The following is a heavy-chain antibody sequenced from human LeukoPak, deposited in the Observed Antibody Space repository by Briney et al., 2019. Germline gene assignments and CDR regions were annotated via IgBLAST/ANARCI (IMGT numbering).Heavy chain of an antibody. V-gene: IGHV4-31*03. CDR2: LHPTGST. J-gene: IGHJ4*02. Sequence: SETLSLTCTVSGVSISSGNYYWTWLRQHPGKGLEWVGCLHPTGSTHYNPSLKGRLSISVGTSKNQFSLRLNSVTAADTAVYYCVKDRGDYGGDPGYFDYWGQGTHVTVSS. CDR3: VKDRGDYGGDPGYFDY. D-gene: IGHD4-23*01. CDR1: GVSISSGNYY.